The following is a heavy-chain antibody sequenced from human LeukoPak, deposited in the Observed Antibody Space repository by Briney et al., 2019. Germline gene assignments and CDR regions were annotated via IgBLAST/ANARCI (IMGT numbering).Heavy chain of an antibody. J-gene: IGHJ4*02. D-gene: IGHD2-2*01. Sequence: SETLSLTCTVSGGSISSSSYYWGWIRQPPGKGLEWIGEINHSGSTNYNPSLKSRVTISVDTSKNQFSPKLSSVTAADTAVYYCASHPRPSPDFDYWGQGTLVTVSS. CDR3: ASHPRPSPDFDY. CDR1: GGSISSSSYY. V-gene: IGHV4-39*07. CDR2: INHSGST.